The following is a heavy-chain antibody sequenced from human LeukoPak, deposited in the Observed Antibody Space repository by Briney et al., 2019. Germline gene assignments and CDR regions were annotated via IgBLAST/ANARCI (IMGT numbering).Heavy chain of an antibody. Sequence: SGGSLRLSCAVSGFTFSDHYIDWVRQAPGKGLEWVGRSKNKLNGYTIEYAASVKGRFTISRDDSKKSLYLQMDSLKTEDTAMYYCVRWDSGSPGDWGQGTLVTVSS. CDR1: GFTFSDHY. V-gene: IGHV3-72*01. J-gene: IGHJ4*02. CDR3: VRWDSGSPGD. D-gene: IGHD1-26*01. CDR2: SKNKLNGYTI.